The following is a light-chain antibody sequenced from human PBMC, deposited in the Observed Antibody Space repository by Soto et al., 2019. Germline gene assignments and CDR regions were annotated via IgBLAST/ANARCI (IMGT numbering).Light chain of an antibody. V-gene: IGKV3-20*01. CDR2: GAS. Sequence: EIVLTQYPGTLSLSPGERATLSRMASQSVSSSYLAWYKQNPGQDPRILIYGASSRATGIPDRFSGSGSGTDFTLTIRRLEPEEFVVDYCKQYENTWTVGKGTKVDIK. J-gene: IGKJ1*01. CDR3: KQYENTWT. CDR1: QSVSSSY.